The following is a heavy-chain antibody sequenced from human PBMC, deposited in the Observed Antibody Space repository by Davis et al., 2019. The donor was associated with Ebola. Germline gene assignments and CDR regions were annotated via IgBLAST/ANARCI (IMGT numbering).Heavy chain of an antibody. Sequence: ASVKVSCKVSPYSLTVLALQWVRQAPGKGLDWMGGLDPEDGEIVHAQKFQGRVTMTKDTSTDTAYMELISLRSGDTAIYYCATVRAHSRHDNWGQGTLVTVAS. D-gene: IGHD3-22*01. V-gene: IGHV1-24*01. CDR2: LDPEDGEI. J-gene: IGHJ4*02. CDR3: ATVRAHSRHDN. CDR1: PYSLTVLA.